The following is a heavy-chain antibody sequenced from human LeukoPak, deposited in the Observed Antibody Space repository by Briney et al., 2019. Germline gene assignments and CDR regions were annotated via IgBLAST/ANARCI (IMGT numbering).Heavy chain of an antibody. CDR2: IYYSGST. J-gene: IGHJ5*02. Sequence: SETLSLTCPVSGGSISSYYWSWIRQPPGKGLEWIGYIYYSGSTNYTPSLKSQVTISVATSKNQFSLKLSSVTAADTAVYYWARNYGSGSYWWFDPWGQGTLVTVSS. CDR3: ARNYGSGSYWWFDP. V-gene: IGHV4-59*01. D-gene: IGHD3-10*01. CDR1: GGSISSYY.